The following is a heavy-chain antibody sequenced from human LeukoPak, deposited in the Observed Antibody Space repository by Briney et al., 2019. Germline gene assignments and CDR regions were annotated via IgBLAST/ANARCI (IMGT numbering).Heavy chain of an antibody. J-gene: IGHJ5*02. D-gene: IGHD6-19*01. CDR1: GGSISSGDYY. CDR3: ARRSSDWFSWFDP. V-gene: IGHV4-30-4*01. CDR2: IYYSGST. Sequence: SQTLSLTCTVSGGSISSGDYYWSWIRQPPGKGLEWIGYIYYSGSTYYNPSLKSRVTISVVTSKNQFSLKLSSVTAADTAVYYCARRSSDWFSWFDPWGQGTLVTVSS.